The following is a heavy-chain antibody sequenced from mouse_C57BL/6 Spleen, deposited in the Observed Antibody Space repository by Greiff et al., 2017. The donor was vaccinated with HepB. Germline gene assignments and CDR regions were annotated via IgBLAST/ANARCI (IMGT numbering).Heavy chain of an antibody. CDR3: ASQENTVVAPFDY. V-gene: IGHV1-22*01. J-gene: IGHJ2*01. CDR2: INPNNGGT. Sequence: VQLQQSGPELVKPGASVKMSCKASGYTFTDYNMHWVKQSHGKSLEWIGYINPNNGGTSYNQKFKGKATLTVNKSSSTAYMELRSLTSEDSAVYYCASQENTVVAPFDYWGQGTTLTVSS. CDR1: GYTFTDYN. D-gene: IGHD1-1*01.